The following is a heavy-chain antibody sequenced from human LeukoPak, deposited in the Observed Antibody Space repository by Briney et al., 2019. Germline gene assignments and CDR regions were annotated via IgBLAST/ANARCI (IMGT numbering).Heavy chain of an antibody. D-gene: IGHD4-17*01. CDR1: GYTFTDYY. CDR2: ISPNSGGT. V-gene: IGHV1-2*06. J-gene: IGHJ4*02. CDR3: AKNRAGDYADY. Sequence: ASVKISCKASGYTFTDYYVHWVRQAPGQGLEWMGRISPNSGGTNYAQKFRGRLTVARDTSISTAYMELSSLRSDDTAVYYCAKNRAGDYADYWGQGTLVTGSS.